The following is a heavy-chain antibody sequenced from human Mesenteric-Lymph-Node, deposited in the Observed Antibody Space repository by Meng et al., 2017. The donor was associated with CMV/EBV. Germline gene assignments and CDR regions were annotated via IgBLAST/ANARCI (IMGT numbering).Heavy chain of an antibody. CDR3: ARVLAAHCDC. CDR1: GFSFSDYE. Sequence: GESLKISCAASGFSFSDYEINWVRQAPGKGLEWVADIWKDGNTIWYFDSVKGRFTISRDNAKNSLFLQMNSLRVEDTAVYYCARVLAAHCDCWGQGTLVTVSS. D-gene: IGHD6-6*01. V-gene: IGHV3-7*01. J-gene: IGHJ4*02. CDR2: IWKDGNTI.